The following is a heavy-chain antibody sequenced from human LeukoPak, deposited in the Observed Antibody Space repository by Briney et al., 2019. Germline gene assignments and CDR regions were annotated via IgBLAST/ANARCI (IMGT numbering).Heavy chain of an antibody. D-gene: IGHD3-9*01. Sequence: SETLSLTCTVSGGSISSYYWSWIRQPPGKGLEWIGYIFYSGSTNYSPCLKSRVTISVDTSKNQFSLKLNSVTAADTAVYYCARDGAVDILTGYGAFDIWGQGTMVTVSS. V-gene: IGHV4-59*01. CDR3: ARDGAVDILTGYGAFDI. CDR1: GGSISSYY. CDR2: IFYSGST. J-gene: IGHJ3*02.